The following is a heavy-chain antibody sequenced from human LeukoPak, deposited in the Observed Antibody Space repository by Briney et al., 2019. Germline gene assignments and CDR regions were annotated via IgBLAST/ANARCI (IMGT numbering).Heavy chain of an antibody. CDR2: ISSSSSYI. CDR1: GFTFSSYS. J-gene: IGHJ4*02. V-gene: IGHV3-21*01. D-gene: IGHD1-26*01. Sequence: GGPLRLSCAASGFTFSSYSMNWVRQAPGKGLEWVSSISSSSSYIYYADSVKGRFTISRDNAKNSPYLQMNSLRAEDTAVYYCARELSWELPRIHYFDYWGQGTLVTVSS. CDR3: ARELSWELPRIHYFDY.